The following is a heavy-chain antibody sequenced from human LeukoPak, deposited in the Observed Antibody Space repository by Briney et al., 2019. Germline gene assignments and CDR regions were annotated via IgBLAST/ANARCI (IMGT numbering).Heavy chain of an antibody. CDR3: AREGLLWFGNYYFDY. V-gene: IGHV1-18*01. CDR1: GYTFTSYD. J-gene: IGHJ4*02. CDR2: ISAYNGNT. Sequence: ASVKVSCKASGYTFTSYDISWVRQAPGQGLEWMGWISAYNGNTNYAQKLQGRVTMTTDTSTSTAYMELRSLRSDDTAVYYCAREGLLWFGNYYFDYWGQGTLVTVSS. D-gene: IGHD3-10*01.